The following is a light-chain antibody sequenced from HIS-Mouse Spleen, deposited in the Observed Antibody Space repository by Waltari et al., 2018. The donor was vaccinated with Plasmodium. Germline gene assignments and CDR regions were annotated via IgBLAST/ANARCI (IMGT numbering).Light chain of an antibody. V-gene: IGLV1-44*01. CDR3: AAWDDSLNGVV. CDR1: RSNLGSNT. J-gene: IGLJ2*01. Sequence: QSVLTQPPSASGTPGQRVTISCSGSRSNLGSNTVNWYQQLPGTAPKPLIYSNNQRPSGVPDRFSGSKSGTSASLAISGLQSEDEADYYCAAWDDSLNGVVFGGGTKLTVL. CDR2: SNN.